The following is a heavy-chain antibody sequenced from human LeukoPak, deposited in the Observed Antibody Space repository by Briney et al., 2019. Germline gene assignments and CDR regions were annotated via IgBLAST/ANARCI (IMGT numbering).Heavy chain of an antibody. CDR1: GFTFSSYA. J-gene: IGHJ4*02. Sequence: GGSLRLSCAASGFTFSSYAMHWVRQAPGKGLEWVAVISYDGSNKYYADSVKGRFTISRDNSKNTLYLQMSSLRVEDTAVYSCARREDCDGGSCYDAFDYWGQGTLVTVSS. CDR3: ARREDCDGGSCYDAFDY. V-gene: IGHV3-30-3*01. CDR2: ISYDGSNK. D-gene: IGHD2-15*01.